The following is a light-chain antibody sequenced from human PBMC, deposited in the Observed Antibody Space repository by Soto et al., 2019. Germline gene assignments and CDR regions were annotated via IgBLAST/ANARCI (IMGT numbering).Light chain of an antibody. CDR3: SSYTTTTTHV. CDR2: HVS. CDR1: SSDVGGYNY. J-gene: IGLJ1*01. V-gene: IGLV2-14*01. Sequence: SVMTKPASESGSPGQSITISCTGTSSDVGGYNYVSWYQQHPGKAPKVIIYHVSNRPSGVSSRFSGSKSGNTASLTISGLQAKDEADYYFSSYTTTTTHVYGTGPNATV.